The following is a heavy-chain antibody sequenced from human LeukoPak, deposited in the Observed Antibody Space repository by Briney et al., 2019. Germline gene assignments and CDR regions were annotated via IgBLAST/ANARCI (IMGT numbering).Heavy chain of an antibody. CDR3: ARVGRYYGSGSYPDY. D-gene: IGHD3-10*01. CDR2: INHSGST. J-gene: IGHJ4*02. CDR1: GGSFSGYY. Sequence: SETLSLTCAVYGGSFSGYYWSWIRQPPGKGLEWIGEINHSGSTNYNPSLKSRVTISVDTSKNQFSLKLSSVTAADTAVYYCARVGRYYGSGSYPDYWGQGTLVTVSS. V-gene: IGHV4-34*01.